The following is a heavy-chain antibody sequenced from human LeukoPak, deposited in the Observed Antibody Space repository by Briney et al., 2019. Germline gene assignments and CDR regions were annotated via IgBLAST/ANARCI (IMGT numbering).Heavy chain of an antibody. CDR3: ARGRITMVRGDYYYGMDV. CDR1: GYTFTTYY. J-gene: IGHJ6*02. D-gene: IGHD3-10*01. CDR2: IIPIFGTA. Sequence: SVKVSCKTSGYTFTTYYMHWVRQAPGQGLEWMGGIIPIFGTANYAQKFQGRVTITADESTSTAYMELSSLRSEDTAVYYCARGRITMVRGDYYYGMDVWGQGTTVTVSS. V-gene: IGHV1-69*13.